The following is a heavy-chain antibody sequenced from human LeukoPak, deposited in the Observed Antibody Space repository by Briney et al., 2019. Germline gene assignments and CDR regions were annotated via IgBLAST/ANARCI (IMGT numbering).Heavy chain of an antibody. CDR1: GFTFSSYG. CDR3: ARDRTYYYGSGSYSVGASFDY. D-gene: IGHD3-10*01. J-gene: IGHJ4*02. Sequence: PGGSLRLSCAASGFTFSSYGMSWVRQAPGKGLEWVSAISGSGGSTYYADSVKGRFTISRDNAKNSLYLQMNSLRAEDTAVYYCARDRTYYYGSGSYSVGASFDYWGQGTLVTVSS. V-gene: IGHV3-23*01. CDR2: ISGSGGST.